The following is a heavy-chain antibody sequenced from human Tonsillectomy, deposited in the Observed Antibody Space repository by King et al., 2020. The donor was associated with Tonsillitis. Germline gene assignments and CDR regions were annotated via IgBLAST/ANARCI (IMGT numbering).Heavy chain of an antibody. CDR2: ISSGSRSI. J-gene: IGHJ6*02. CDR3: ARGAGAAALYYGLDV. V-gene: IGHV3-11*05. Sequence: VQLVESGGGLVRPGGSLRLSCAASGFTFRDYYMNWIRLAPGKGLQWLSYISSGSRSINYADSVKGRFTISRDDAKNSLYLQMDSLRPEDTGVYYCARGAGAAALYYGLDVWGRGTTVTVSS. CDR1: GFTFRDYY. D-gene: IGHD2-2*01.